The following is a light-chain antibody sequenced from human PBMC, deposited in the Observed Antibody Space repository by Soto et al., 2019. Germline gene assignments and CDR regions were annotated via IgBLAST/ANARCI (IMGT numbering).Light chain of an antibody. J-gene: IGKJ4*01. CDR3: QQYGSSPV. CDR1: QSVSSSY. CDR2: GAS. V-gene: IGKV3-20*01. Sequence: EIVLTQSPGTLSLSPGERATLSCRASQSVSSSYLAWYQQKPGQAPMLLIYGASSRATGIPDRFSGSGSGKDFTLTISRLDPEDFAVYYCQQYGSSPVFGGGTKVEIK.